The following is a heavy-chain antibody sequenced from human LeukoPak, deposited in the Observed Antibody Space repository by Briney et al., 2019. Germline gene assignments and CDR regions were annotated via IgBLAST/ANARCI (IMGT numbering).Heavy chain of an antibody. J-gene: IGHJ4*02. CDR2: INHSGST. Sequence: PSETLSLTCAVYGGSFSGYYWSWIRQPPGKGLEWIGEINHSGSTNYNPSLKSRVTISVDTSKNQFSLKLSSVTAADTAVYYCAGGIAVAGTGFDYWGQGTLVTVSS. D-gene: IGHD6-19*01. CDR1: GGSFSGYY. CDR3: AGGIAVAGTGFDY. V-gene: IGHV4-34*01.